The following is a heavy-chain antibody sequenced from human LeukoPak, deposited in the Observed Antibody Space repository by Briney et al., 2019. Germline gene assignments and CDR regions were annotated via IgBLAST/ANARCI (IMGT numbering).Heavy chain of an antibody. V-gene: IGHV5-51*01. CDR1: GLTNYW. CDR3: ARHPRMWLNWNYENPGSGYFDL. Sequence: GESLKISCKGSGLTNYWIGWVRQMPGKGLEWMGIIYPGDSDTRYSPSFQGQVTISADKSISTAYLQWSSLKASDTAMYYCARHPRMWLNWNYENPGSGYFDLWGRGTLVTVSS. J-gene: IGHJ2*01. D-gene: IGHD1-7*01. CDR2: IYPGDSDT.